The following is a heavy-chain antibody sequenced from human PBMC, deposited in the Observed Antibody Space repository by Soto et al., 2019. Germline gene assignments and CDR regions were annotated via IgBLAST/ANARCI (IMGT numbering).Heavy chain of an antibody. J-gene: IGHJ6*03. CDR3: ARTVPKSEYYYYYYYMDV. CDR1: GYTFTSYG. Sequence: ASVKVSCKASGYTFTSYGISWVRQAPGQGLEWMGWISAYNGNTNYAQKLQGRVTMTTDTSTSTAYMELRSLRSDDTAVYYCARTVPKSEYYYYYYYMDVWGKGTTVTVSS. CDR2: ISAYNGNT. D-gene: IGHD4-17*01. V-gene: IGHV1-18*01.